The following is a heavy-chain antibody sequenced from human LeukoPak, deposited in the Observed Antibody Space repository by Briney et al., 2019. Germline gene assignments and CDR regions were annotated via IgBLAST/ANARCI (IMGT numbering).Heavy chain of an antibody. CDR3: AKGTVGAKY. Sequence: GGSLRLFCAASGFTSSSYAMHWVRQAPGKGLEWVAVISFDGGNKYYADSVKGRFTISRDNSKNTLYLQMNSLRAEDTAVYYCAKGTVGAKYWGQGTLVIVSS. J-gene: IGHJ4*02. V-gene: IGHV3-30-3*01. CDR1: GFTSSSYA. CDR2: ISFDGGNK. D-gene: IGHD1-26*01.